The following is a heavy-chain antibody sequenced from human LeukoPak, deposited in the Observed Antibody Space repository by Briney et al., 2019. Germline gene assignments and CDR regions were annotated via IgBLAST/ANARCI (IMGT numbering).Heavy chain of an antibody. CDR2: INPNSGGT. CDR1: GYTFTGYY. J-gene: IGHJ4*02. CDR3: ARESSVWYYHY. Sequence: ASVKASCKASGYTFTGYYMHWVRQAPGQGLEWMGRINPNSGGTNYAQKFQGRVTMTRDTSISTAYMELSRLRSDDTAVYYCARESSVWYYHYWGQGTLVTVSS. V-gene: IGHV1-2*06. D-gene: IGHD6-19*01.